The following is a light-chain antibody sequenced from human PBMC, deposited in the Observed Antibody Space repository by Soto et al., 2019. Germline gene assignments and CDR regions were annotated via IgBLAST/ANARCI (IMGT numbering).Light chain of an antibody. CDR2: EVV. CDR1: KSDIGVYDL. CDR3: KSYAGSNTYV. V-gene: IGLV2-8*01. Sequence: SALTQPPSASGSPGQSVTISCTGTKSDIGVYDLVSWYQHHPGKAPRLIIYEVVQRPSGVPDRFSGSKSGNTASLTVSGLQAADEADYFCKSYAGSNTYVFGSGTKVTVL. J-gene: IGLJ1*01.